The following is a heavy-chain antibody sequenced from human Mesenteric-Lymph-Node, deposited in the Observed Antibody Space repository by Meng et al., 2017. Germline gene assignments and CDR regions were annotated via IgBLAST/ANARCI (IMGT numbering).Heavy chain of an antibody. Sequence: GGSLRLSCAASGFPFSSYAMTWVRQAPGKGLEWVSSISGAGGSTDSVKGRFSISRDNSKNTLYLQMNSLRAEDTALYYCAKVMGSAWRDAFDIWGQGTMVTVSS. CDR3: AKVMGSAWRDAFDI. V-gene: IGHV3-23*01. CDR1: GFPFSSYA. J-gene: IGHJ3*02. CDR2: ISGAGGS. D-gene: IGHD6-19*01.